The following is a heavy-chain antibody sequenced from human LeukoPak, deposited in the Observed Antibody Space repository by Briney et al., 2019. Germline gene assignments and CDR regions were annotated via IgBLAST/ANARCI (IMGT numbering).Heavy chain of an antibody. Sequence: SETLSLTCTVSGYSISSGYYWGWIRPPPGKGLEWIGSIYRSGSTYYNPSLKSRVTISVDTSKNQFSLKLSSVTAADTAVYYCAREGIAAAVSDAFDIWGQGTMVTVSS. D-gene: IGHD6-13*01. CDR2: IYRSGST. J-gene: IGHJ3*02. CDR3: AREGIAAAVSDAFDI. V-gene: IGHV4-38-2*02. CDR1: GYSISSGYY.